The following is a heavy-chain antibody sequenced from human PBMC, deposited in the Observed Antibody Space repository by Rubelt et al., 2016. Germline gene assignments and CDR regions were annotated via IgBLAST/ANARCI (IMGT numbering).Heavy chain of an antibody. Sequence: QVQLQQWGAGLLKPSETLSLTCAVYGGSFSGYYWSWIRQPPGKGLEWIGEINHSGSTNYNPSLKSRVPISVDTSKNQFSLKLSSVTAADTAVYYCARAWEYSSSWRGWFDPWGQGTLVTVSS. J-gene: IGHJ5*02. D-gene: IGHD6-13*01. CDR3: ARAWEYSSSWRGWFDP. CDR2: INHSGST. V-gene: IGHV4-34*01. CDR1: GGSFSGYY.